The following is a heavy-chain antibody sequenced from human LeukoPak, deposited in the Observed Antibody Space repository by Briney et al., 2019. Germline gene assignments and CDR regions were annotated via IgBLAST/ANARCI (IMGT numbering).Heavy chain of an antibody. D-gene: IGHD3-22*01. CDR1: GGTFSSYA. CDR3: ARDEQYYYDSSGYYPYDY. Sequence: SVKVSCKASGGTFSSYAISWVRQAPGQGLEWMGRIIPILGIANYAQKFQGRVTITADKSTSTAYMELSSLRSEDTAVYYCARDEQYYYDSSGYYPYDYWGQGTLVTVSS. J-gene: IGHJ4*02. CDR2: IIPILGIA. V-gene: IGHV1-69*04.